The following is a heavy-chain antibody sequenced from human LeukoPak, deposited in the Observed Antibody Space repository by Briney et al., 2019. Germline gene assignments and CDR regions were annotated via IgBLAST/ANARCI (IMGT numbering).Heavy chain of an antibody. D-gene: IGHD4-17*01. CDR2: INHSGST. CDR3: ARVGNAVTRRFDFDY. CDR1: GGSFSGYY. Sequence: PSETLSLTCAVYGGSFSGYYWSWIRQPPGKGLEWIGEINHSGSTNYNPSLKSRVTISVDTSKNQFSLKLSSVTAADTAVYYCARVGNAVTRRFDFDYWGQGTLVTVSS. J-gene: IGHJ4*02. V-gene: IGHV4-34*01.